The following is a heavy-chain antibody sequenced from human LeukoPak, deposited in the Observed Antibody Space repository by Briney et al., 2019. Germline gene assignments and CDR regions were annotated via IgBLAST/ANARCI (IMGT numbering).Heavy chain of an antibody. CDR3: ATGEGGSYPRLYFDD. Sequence: GGSLRLSCVASGFTFRSYSMHWVRQAPGKGLEWVSSIGSDSTYEYSPDSVKGRFTISRDNAKNSLYLQMNSLRVEDTAVYYCATGEGGSYPRLYFDDWGQGTLVTVSS. CDR1: GFTFRSYS. D-gene: IGHD1-26*01. J-gene: IGHJ4*02. V-gene: IGHV3-21*01. CDR2: IGSDSTYE.